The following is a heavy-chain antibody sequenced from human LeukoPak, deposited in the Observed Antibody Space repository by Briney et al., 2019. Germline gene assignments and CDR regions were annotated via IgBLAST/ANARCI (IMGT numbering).Heavy chain of an antibody. CDR3: ARVPDPSVNYYYGMDG. CDR1: GGSISSYY. CDR2: IYYSGST. D-gene: IGHD4-17*01. J-gene: IGHJ6*04. Sequence: SETLSLTCTVSGGSISSYYWSWIRQPPGKGLEWIWYIYYSGSTNYNPSPKSRVTISVDTSKNQFSLKLSSVTAADTAVYYCARVPDPSVNYYYGMDGWGKGTTVTVSS. V-gene: IGHV4-59*01.